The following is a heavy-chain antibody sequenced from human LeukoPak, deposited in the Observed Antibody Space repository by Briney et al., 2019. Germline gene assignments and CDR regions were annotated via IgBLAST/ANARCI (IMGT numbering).Heavy chain of an antibody. D-gene: IGHD5-12*01. CDR2: ISGSGGST. V-gene: IGHV3-23*01. Sequence: GGSLRLSCAASGFTFSSYAMSWVRQAPGKGLEWVSAISGSGGSTYYADSVKGRFTISRDNSKNTLYLQMNSLRAEDTAVYHCAKVGSSSGYDFRFDYWGQGTLVTVSS. CDR1: GFTFSSYA. CDR3: AKVGSSSGYDFRFDY. J-gene: IGHJ4*02.